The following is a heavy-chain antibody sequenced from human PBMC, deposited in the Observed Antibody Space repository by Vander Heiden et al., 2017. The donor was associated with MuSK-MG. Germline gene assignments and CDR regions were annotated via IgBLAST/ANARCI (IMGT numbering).Heavy chain of an antibody. CDR3: ARDRADYYDTPSDY. CDR2: ISGSGSST. J-gene: IGHJ4*02. V-gene: IGHV3-23*01. Sequence: EVQLLESGGGLVQPGGSLRLSCAASGFNFKHYAMSWVRQGPGKGLEWVSGISGSGSSTYYADSLKGRFSISRDNSKNTLYLQMNSMRAEDTAVYYCARDRADYYDTPSDYWVEGRLVAVSS. CDR1: GFNFKHYA. D-gene: IGHD3-22*01.